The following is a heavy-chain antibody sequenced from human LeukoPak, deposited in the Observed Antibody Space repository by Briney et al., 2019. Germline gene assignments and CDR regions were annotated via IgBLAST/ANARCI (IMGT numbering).Heavy chain of an antibody. Sequence: ASVKVSCKASGYTFTSYDINWVRQATGQGLEWMGWMNPNSGNTGYAQKFQGRVTMTRNTSISTAYMELSSLRSEDTAVYYCARGLSRLARERGAFDIWGQGTMVTVSS. CDR2: MNPNSGNT. D-gene: IGHD3-10*01. CDR1: GYTFTSYD. CDR3: ARGLSRLARERGAFDI. J-gene: IGHJ3*02. V-gene: IGHV1-8*01.